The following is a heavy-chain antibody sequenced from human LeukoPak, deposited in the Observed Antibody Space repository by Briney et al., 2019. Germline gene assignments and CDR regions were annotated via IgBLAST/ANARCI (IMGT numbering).Heavy chain of an antibody. J-gene: IGHJ4*02. Sequence: GGSLRLSCAASGFTFSSYAMSWVRQAPGKGLEWVANIKQDGSEKYYVDSVKGRFTISRDNAKNSLYLQMNSLRADDTAVYYCARDGFLDLVLIPAATFDFWGQGTLVTVSS. V-gene: IGHV3-7*01. CDR3: ARDGFLDLVLIPAATFDF. D-gene: IGHD2-2*03. CDR1: GFTFSSYA. CDR2: IKQDGSEK.